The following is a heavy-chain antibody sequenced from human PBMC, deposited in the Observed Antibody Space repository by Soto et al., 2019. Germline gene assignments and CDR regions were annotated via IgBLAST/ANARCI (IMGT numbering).Heavy chain of an antibody. Sequence: PGGSLRLSCAASGFTFNIYGMHWVRQAPDKGLEWVALISYDGSNQYYADSVKGRFTISRDNSKNTLFLQMNSLRADDTAVYYCARERYYGMDVWGQGTTVTVSS. CDR3: ARERYYGMDV. J-gene: IGHJ6*02. CDR1: GFTFNIYG. CDR2: ISYDGSNQ. V-gene: IGHV3-30*03.